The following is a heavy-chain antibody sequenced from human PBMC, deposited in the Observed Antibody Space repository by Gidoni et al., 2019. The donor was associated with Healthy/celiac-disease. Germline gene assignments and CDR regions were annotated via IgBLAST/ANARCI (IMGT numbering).Heavy chain of an antibody. CDR3: ARDIAVAGPDIWWYFDL. CDR2: INSDGSST. CDR1: GFTFSSSW. J-gene: IGHJ2*01. V-gene: IGHV3-74*01. Sequence: EVQLVASGGGLVQPGGSLRLSCAASGFTFSSSWMHGVRQAPGKGLVWVSRINSDGSSTSYADSVKGRFTISRDNAKNTLYLQMNSLRAEDTAVYYCARDIAVAGPDIWWYFDLWGRGTLVTVSS. D-gene: IGHD6-19*01.